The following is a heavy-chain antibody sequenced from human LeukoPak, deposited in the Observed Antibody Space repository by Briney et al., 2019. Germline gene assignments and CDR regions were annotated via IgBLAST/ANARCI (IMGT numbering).Heavy chain of an antibody. V-gene: IGHV3-21*04. Sequence: PGGSLRLSCAASGFTFDSYSMNWVRQAPGKGLEWVSSISSSSTYIYYADSVKGRFTISRDNAKNSLYLQMNSLRAEDTALYYCAKDGGRRGYDVYYYYYGMDVWGQGTTVTVSS. CDR2: ISSSSTYI. J-gene: IGHJ6*02. D-gene: IGHD5-12*01. CDR1: GFTFDSYS. CDR3: AKDGGRRGYDVYYYYYGMDV.